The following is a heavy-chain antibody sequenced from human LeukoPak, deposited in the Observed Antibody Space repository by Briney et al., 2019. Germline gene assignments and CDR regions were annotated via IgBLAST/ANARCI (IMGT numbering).Heavy chain of an antibody. J-gene: IGHJ4*02. Sequence: GGSLRLSCAASGFTLSDYPMTWVRQAPGKGLQWVSLFDRGSLDTYYADSVRGRFTVSRDNSKNTLFLQMNSLRAEDTAVYYCAKVQDCTNGVCYTGGGFDYWGQGTLVTVSS. D-gene: IGHD2-8*01. CDR2: FDRGSLDT. V-gene: IGHV3-23*01. CDR3: AKVQDCTNGVCYTGGGFDY. CDR1: GFTLSDYP.